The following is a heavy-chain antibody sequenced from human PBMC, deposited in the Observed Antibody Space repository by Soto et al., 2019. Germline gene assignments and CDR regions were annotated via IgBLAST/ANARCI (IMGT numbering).Heavy chain of an antibody. CDR1: GFTFSSYS. CDR2: ISSSSSYI. Sequence: PGGSLRLSCAASGFTFSSYSMNWVRQAPGKGLEWVSSISSSSSYIYYADSVKGRFTISRDNAKNSLYLQMNSLRAEDTAVYYCARVGYSSSWYNYYYGRDVWGQGTTVTVSS. V-gene: IGHV3-21*01. CDR3: ARVGYSSSWYNYYYGRDV. J-gene: IGHJ6*02. D-gene: IGHD6-13*01.